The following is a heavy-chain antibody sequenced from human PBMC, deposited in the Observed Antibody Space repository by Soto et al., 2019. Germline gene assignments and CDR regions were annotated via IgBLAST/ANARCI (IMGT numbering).Heavy chain of an antibody. Sequence: SETLSLTCAVSGGPISSSGYYWSWIRQPPGKGLEWIGYIYYSGSTNYNPSLKSRVTISVDTSKNQSSLKLSSVTAADTAVYYCARHYSGSYYPNWFDPWGQGTLVTVSS. CDR2: IYYSGST. CDR3: ARHYSGSYYPNWFDP. CDR1: GGPISSSGYY. D-gene: IGHD1-26*01. V-gene: IGHV4-61*05. J-gene: IGHJ5*02.